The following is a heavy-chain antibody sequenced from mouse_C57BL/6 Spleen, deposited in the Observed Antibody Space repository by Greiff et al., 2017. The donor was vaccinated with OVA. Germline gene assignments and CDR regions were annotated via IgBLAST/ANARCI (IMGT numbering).Heavy chain of an antibody. Sequence: VQLQESGAELARPGASVKLSCKASGYTFTSYGICWVKQRTGQGLEWIGEIYPRSGNTYYNEKFKGKATLTADKSSSTAYLELRSLTSEDSAVYFWARFDGNYLTGYFDYWGQGTTRTVSS. V-gene: IGHV1-81*01. J-gene: IGHJ2*01. CDR2: IYPRSGNT. CDR1: GYTFTSYG. D-gene: IGHD2-1*01. CDR3: ARFDGNYLTGYFDY.